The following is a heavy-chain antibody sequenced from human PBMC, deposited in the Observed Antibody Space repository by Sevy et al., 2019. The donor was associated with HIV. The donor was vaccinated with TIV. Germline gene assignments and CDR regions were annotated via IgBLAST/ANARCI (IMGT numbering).Heavy chain of an antibody. J-gene: IGHJ6*02. CDR1: GFTFSSYW. CDR2: INSDGSGT. Sequence: GGSLRLSCAASGFTFSSYWLHWVRQAPGKGLVWVSRINSDGSGTSYADSVKGRFTISRDNAKNTLYLQMNSLRAEDTAVYYCARDFWSAQRGMDVWGQGTTVTVSS. CDR3: ARDFWSAQRGMDV. D-gene: IGHD3-3*01. V-gene: IGHV3-74*01.